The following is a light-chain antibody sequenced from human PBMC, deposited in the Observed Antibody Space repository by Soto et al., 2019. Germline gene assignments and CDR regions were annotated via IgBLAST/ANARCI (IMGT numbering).Light chain of an antibody. V-gene: IGKV3-20*01. CDR1: QTVTSNF. CDR2: SAS. J-gene: IGKJ3*01. Sequence: VLTQSPGTLSLSPGERATLSCRASQTVTSNFLAWYQEKPGQAPRLLIYSASRRATGIPDRFTGSGSGTDFTLTISRLEPEDFAVYYCQQYGSSPFTFGPGTKVDIK. CDR3: QQYGSSPFT.